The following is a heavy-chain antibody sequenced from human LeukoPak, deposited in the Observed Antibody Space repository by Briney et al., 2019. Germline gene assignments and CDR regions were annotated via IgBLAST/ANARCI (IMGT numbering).Heavy chain of an antibody. CDR2: FLSDGSRT. Sequence: GGSLRLSCAASGFTFSSYWMHWVRQGPGKVLVWISRFLSDGSRTTYADSVKGRFTISGDNAKNTLYLQMNSLRAEDTALYYCARGIDDGDNWFDPWGQGTLVTVSS. CDR1: GFTFSSYW. CDR3: ARGIDDGDNWFDP. D-gene: IGHD1-1*01. J-gene: IGHJ5*02. V-gene: IGHV3-74*01.